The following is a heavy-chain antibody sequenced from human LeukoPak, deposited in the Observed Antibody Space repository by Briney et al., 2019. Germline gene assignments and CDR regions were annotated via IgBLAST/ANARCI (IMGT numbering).Heavy chain of an antibody. V-gene: IGHV1-69*05. J-gene: IGHJ4*02. CDR3: ARGLGDGYKHFDY. CDR2: IIPIFGTA. CDR1: GGTFSSYA. Sequence: SVKVSCKASGGTFSSYAISWVRQAPGQGLEWMGGIIPIFGTANYAQKFQGRVTITTDESTSTAYMELSSLRAEDTALYYCARGLGDGYKHFDYWGQGTLVTVSS. D-gene: IGHD5-24*01.